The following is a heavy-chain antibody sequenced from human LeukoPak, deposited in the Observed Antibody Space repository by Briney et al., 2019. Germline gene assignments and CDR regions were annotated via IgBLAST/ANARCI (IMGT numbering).Heavy chain of an antibody. J-gene: IGHJ6*03. V-gene: IGHV4-59*01. CDR2: IYYSGST. D-gene: IGHD5-18*01. CDR1: GGSISSYY. CDR3: ASREVRGYSYGYGLFYYYMDV. Sequence: PSETLSLTCTVSGGSISSYYWSWIRQPPGKGLEWIGYIYYSGSTNYNPSLKGRVTISVDTSKNQFSLKLSSVTAAETAVYYCASREVRGYSYGYGLFYYYMDVWGKGTTVTVSS.